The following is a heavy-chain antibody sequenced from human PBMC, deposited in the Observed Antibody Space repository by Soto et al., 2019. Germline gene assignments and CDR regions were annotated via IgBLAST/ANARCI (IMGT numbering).Heavy chain of an antibody. Sequence: GGSLRLSCAASGLTFDDYAMHWVRQAPGKGLEWVSGISWNSGSIGYADSVKGRFTISRDNAKNSLYLQMNSLRAEDTALYYCAKDSGYDFHNFDYWGQGTLVTVSS. CDR2: ISWNSGSI. CDR3: AKDSGYDFHNFDY. D-gene: IGHD5-12*01. V-gene: IGHV3-9*01. J-gene: IGHJ4*02. CDR1: GLTFDDYA.